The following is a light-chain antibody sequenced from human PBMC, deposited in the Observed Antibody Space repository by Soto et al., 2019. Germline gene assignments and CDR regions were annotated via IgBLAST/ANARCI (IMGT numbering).Light chain of an antibody. CDR1: SSDVGGYDY. CDR3: SSYAGSNNLI. CDR2: EVS. Sequence: QSALTQPPSASGSPGQSVTISCTGTSSDVGGYDYVSWYQQHPGKAPKLIIYEVSKRPSGAPDRFSGSKSGNTASLTVTGLQAEDEADYYCSSYAGSNNLIFGGGTKVTVL. V-gene: IGLV2-8*01. J-gene: IGLJ2*01.